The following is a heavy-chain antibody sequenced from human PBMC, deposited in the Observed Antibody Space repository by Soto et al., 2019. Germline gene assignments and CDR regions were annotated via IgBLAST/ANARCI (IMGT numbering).Heavy chain of an antibody. CDR3: ARDLSSSIAARRTAGYYGMDV. J-gene: IGHJ6*02. V-gene: IGHV4-30-4*01. Sequence: SETLSLTCTVSGGSITTTDYYWSWIRQPPGKGLEWIGYIYDSGSTYCTPSLKSRVTISIDTSKNQFSLKVNSVTAADTAVYYCARDLSSSIAARRTAGYYGMDVWGQGTTVNV. CDR1: GGSITTTDYY. CDR2: IYDSGST. D-gene: IGHD6-6*01.